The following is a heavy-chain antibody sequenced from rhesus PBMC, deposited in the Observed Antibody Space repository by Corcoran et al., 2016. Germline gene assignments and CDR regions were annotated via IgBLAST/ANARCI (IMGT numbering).Heavy chain of an antibody. CDR2: ISGSGGST. Sequence: QLQLQESGPGLVKPSETLSLTCAASGGSISSSNWWSCIRQPPGKGLDWIGRISGSGGSTSYNPSLKSRVTISTDTSKNQFSLKLSSVTAADTAVYYCARDLAGNTVTIDYWGQGVLVTVSS. J-gene: IGHJ4*01. V-gene: IGHV4-57*01. D-gene: IGHD4-23*01. CDR3: ARDLAGNTVTIDY. CDR1: GGSISSSNW.